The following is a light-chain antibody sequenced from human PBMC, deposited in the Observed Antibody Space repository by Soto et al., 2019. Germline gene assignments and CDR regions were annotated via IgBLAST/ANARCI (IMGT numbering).Light chain of an antibody. V-gene: IGKV1-9*01. Sequence: DIQLTQSPSFLSASVGDRVTITCRASQGISSYLAWYQQKPGKAPKLLIYAASTLQSGVPSRFSGSGSGTEFTLTISSLRPEDFATYYCQQLNSYPPTTWTFGQGTKVEIK. J-gene: IGKJ1*01. CDR1: QGISSY. CDR3: QQLNSYPPTTWT. CDR2: AAS.